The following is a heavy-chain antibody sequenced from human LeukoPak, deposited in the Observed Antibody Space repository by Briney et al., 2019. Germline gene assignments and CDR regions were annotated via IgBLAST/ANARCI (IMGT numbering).Heavy chain of an antibody. J-gene: IGHJ4*02. CDR1: GFTLSNYW. CDR2: IKTDGSYT. D-gene: IGHD4-17*01. CDR3: AREKDGDYAGWSFAY. V-gene: IGHV3-74*01. Sequence: PGGSLRLSCAASGFTLSNYWMHWVRQAPGKGLVWVSRIKTDGSYTTYADSVKGRFTISRDNAKNTLYLQMDSLRAEDTAIYYCAREKDGDYAGWSFAYWGLGTLVTVSS.